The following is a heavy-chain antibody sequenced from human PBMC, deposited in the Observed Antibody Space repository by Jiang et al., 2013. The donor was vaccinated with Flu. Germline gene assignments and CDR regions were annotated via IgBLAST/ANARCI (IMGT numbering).Heavy chain of an antibody. CDR1: SGSSVMTP. D-gene: IGHD4/OR15-4a*01. J-gene: IGHJ6*02. CDR2: SIIVGTT. CDR3: SRGLVVLYIDYKLYFGMDV. Sequence: ELLKPSETLSLTCVVNSGSSVMTPGPGSASPHGKGRGVDWGKSIIVGTTNYNPSLRSRVTISVDMSKNQFSLNLRSVTAADTAVYYCSRGLVVLYIDYKLYFGMDVWGQGTTVTV. V-gene: IGHV4-34*01.